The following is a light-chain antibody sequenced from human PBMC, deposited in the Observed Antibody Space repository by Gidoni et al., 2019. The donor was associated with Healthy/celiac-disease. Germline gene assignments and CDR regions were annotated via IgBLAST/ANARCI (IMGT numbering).Light chain of an antibody. Sequence: DIQMTQSPSSLSASVGDRVTITCRANQSISSYLNWYQQKPGKAPKLLIYAASSLQSGVPSRFSGSGSGTDFTLTISSLQPEDFATYYCQQSYGTPRYTFGQGTKLEIK. CDR2: AAS. CDR3: QQSYGTPRYT. V-gene: IGKV1-39*01. CDR1: QSISSY. J-gene: IGKJ2*01.